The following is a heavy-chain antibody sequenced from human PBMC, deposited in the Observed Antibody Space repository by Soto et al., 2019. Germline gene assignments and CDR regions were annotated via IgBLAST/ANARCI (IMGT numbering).Heavy chain of an antibody. V-gene: IGHV3-48*01. CDR3: ARGFDS. CDR1: GCNFISYS. J-gene: IGHJ5*01. Sequence: GGSLRHSCATSGCNFISYSMNWVRQAPEKGLEWISYITSSSGSIFYSDSVKGRFTISRDNAKNSLYLQMNSLRAEDTAVYYCARGFDSWGRGTLVTVSS. CDR2: ITSSSGSI.